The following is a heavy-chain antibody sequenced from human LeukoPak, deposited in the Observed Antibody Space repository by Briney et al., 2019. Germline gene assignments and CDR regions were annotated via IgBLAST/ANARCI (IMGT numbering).Heavy chain of an antibody. CDR2: IVGSGGST. Sequence: GGSLRLSCAASGFTFNIYTMSWVRQSPGKGLEWVSTIVGSGGSTYNADSVKGRFIISRDNSKNTVYLQMNSLRAEDTAVYYCAKDLRSRIAAAGAPDYWGQGTLVTVSS. V-gene: IGHV3-23*01. CDR3: AKDLRSRIAAAGAPDY. CDR1: GFTFNIYT. D-gene: IGHD6-13*01. J-gene: IGHJ4*02.